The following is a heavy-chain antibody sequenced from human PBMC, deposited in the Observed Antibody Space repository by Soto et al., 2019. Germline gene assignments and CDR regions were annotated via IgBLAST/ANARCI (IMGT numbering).Heavy chain of an antibody. CDR3: ARGIKNYYGVDV. CDR1: GFTFTSYW. V-gene: IGHV3-74*01. CDR2: INSDGTTA. Sequence: GGSMRLSCAASGFTFTSYWVHWVRQAPGKGLVWVSRINSDGTTANYADSVTGRFTISRDNAKNTVYLQMNSLRVEDTAVYYRARGIKNYYGVDVWGQGTTVTVS. J-gene: IGHJ6*02.